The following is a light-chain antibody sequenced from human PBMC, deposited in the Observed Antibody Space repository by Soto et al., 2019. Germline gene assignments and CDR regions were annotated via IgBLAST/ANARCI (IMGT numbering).Light chain of an antibody. Sequence: DIQMSQSPCSLSDSIARRATIHYKASQDINKNLIWYQQKPGKAPKLLIYDASDLETGVPSMFSGSGYGTGFSCTISSLQPEYFATYDCPQYESLPLTFGQGTRLEIK. CDR1: QDINKN. J-gene: IGKJ5*01. CDR2: DAS. CDR3: PQYESLPLT. V-gene: IGKV1-33*01.